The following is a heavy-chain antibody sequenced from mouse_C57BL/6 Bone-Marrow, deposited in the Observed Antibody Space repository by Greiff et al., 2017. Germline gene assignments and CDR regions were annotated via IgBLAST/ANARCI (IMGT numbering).Heavy chain of an antibody. J-gene: IGHJ4*01. V-gene: IGHV14-4*01. Sequence: EVQLQQSGAELVRPGASVKLSCTASGFNIKDDYMHWVKQRPEQGLEWIGWIDPENGDTEDASKFQGKATITADTSSNTAYLQLSSLTSEDTAVYYCTTDDLDYYAMDYWGQGTSVTVSS. D-gene: IGHD2-4*01. CDR3: TTDDLDYYAMDY. CDR1: GFNIKDDY. CDR2: IDPENGDT.